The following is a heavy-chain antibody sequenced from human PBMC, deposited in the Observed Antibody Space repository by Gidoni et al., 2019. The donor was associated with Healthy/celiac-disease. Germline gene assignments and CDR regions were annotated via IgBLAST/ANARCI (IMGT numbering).Heavy chain of an antibody. Sequence: QLQLQESGPGRVKPAETLSRTCTVSGGSISSSSYYWGWIRQPPGKGLEWIGSIDYSGSTYSHPSLQSRVTISVDTSKNQFSLMLSSVTAAATAVYYCASLYDYGGTGDYWGQGTLVTVSS. J-gene: IGHJ4*02. CDR2: IDYSGST. D-gene: IGHD4-17*01. CDR3: ASLYDYGGTGDY. V-gene: IGHV4-39*01. CDR1: GGSISSSSYY.